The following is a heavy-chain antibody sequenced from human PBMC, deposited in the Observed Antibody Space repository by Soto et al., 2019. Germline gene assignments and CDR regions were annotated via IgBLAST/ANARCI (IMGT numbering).Heavy chain of an antibody. J-gene: IGHJ5*02. Sequence: GASVKVSCKGSGFTFTSYGISWGRQAPGQGLEWMGWISAYNGNTNYAQKLQGRVTMTTDTSTSTAYMELRSLRSDDTAVYYCAREVDYCSSTSCYSFDPWGQGTLVTVSS. D-gene: IGHD2-2*01. CDR1: GFTFTSYG. CDR3: AREVDYCSSTSCYSFDP. V-gene: IGHV1-18*01. CDR2: ISAYNGNT.